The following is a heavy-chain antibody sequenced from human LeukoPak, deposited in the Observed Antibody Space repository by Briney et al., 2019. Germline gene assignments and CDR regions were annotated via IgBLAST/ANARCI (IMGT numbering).Heavy chain of an antibody. Sequence: GGSLILSCAASGFTFSSYGMHWVRQAPGKGLEWVAVIWYDGSNKYYADSVKGRFTISRDNSKNTLYLQMNSLRAEDTAVYYCARYCSGGSCYSDAFDIWGQGTMVTVSS. CDR2: IWYDGSNK. CDR3: ARYCSGGSCYSDAFDI. J-gene: IGHJ3*02. V-gene: IGHV3-33*08. CDR1: GFTFSSYG. D-gene: IGHD2-15*01.